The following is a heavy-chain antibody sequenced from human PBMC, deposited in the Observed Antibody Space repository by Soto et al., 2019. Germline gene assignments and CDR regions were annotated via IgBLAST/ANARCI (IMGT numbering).Heavy chain of an antibody. CDR2: IIPILGTA. CDR1: GGTFSSYA. Sequence: GASVKVSCKASGGTFSSYAISWVRQAPGQGLEWVGGIIPILGTANYAQKFQGRVTITADESTSTAYMELSSLRSEDTAVYYCARDGDRIQLWLPGYYYGMDVWGQGTTVTVSS. D-gene: IGHD5-18*01. J-gene: IGHJ6*02. V-gene: IGHV1-69*13. CDR3: ARDGDRIQLWLPGYYYGMDV.